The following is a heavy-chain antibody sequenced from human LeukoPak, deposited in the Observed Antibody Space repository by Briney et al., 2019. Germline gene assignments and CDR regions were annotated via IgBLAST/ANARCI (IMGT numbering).Heavy chain of an antibody. Sequence: ASVKVSCKASGYTFTAYYMQWVRQAPGQGLEWMGWINPNSGGTNYAQKFQGRVTMTRDTSINTAYMELNRLTSDDTAVYHCVRDIDFAYWGRGTLVTVSS. V-gene: IGHV1-2*02. D-gene: IGHD3-16*02. CDR2: INPNSGGT. CDR1: GYTFTAYY. J-gene: IGHJ4*02. CDR3: VRDIDFAY.